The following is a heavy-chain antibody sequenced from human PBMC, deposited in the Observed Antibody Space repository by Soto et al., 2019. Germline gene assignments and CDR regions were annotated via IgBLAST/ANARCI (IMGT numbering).Heavy chain of an antibody. CDR2: IWYDGSNK. V-gene: IGHV3-33*01. Sequence: QVQLVESGGGVVQPGRSLRLSCAASGFTFSSYGMHWVRQAPGKGLEWVAVIWYDGSNKYYADSVKGRFTISRDNSKNPLYLQMTGLRAEDTAVYYCAGDHGRDLYGMDVWGQGTTVTVSS. CDR1: GFTFSSYG. J-gene: IGHJ6*02. CDR3: AGDHGRDLYGMDV.